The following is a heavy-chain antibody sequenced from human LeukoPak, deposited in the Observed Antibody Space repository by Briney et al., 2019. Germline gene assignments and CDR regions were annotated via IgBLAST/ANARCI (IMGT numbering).Heavy chain of an antibody. J-gene: IGHJ1*01. V-gene: IGHV3-74*01. CDR1: GFTFSTYW. Sequence: GGSLRLPCAASGFTFSTYWMHWVRQAPGKGLAWVSRIKSDGGTNYADSVKGRFTISRDNAKKTVSLQMNSLRPEDTGVYYCARAPSEIGGYYPEYFRHWGQGTLVTVSS. CDR2: IKSDGGT. CDR3: ARAPSEIGGYYPEYFRH. D-gene: IGHD3-22*01.